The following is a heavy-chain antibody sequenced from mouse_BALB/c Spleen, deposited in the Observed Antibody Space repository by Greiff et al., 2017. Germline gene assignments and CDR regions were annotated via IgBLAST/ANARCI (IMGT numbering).Heavy chain of an antibody. CDR3: ARGKNDYDEAWFAY. CDR1: GFTFSSFG. J-gene: IGHJ3*01. Sequence: EVQRVESGGGLVQPGGSRKLSCAASGFTFSSFGMHWVRQAPEKGLEWVAYISSGSSTIYYADTVKGRFTISRDNPKNTLFLQMTSLRSEDTAMYYCARGKNDYDEAWFAYWGQGTLVTVSA. D-gene: IGHD2-4*01. V-gene: IGHV5-17*02. CDR2: ISSGSSTI.